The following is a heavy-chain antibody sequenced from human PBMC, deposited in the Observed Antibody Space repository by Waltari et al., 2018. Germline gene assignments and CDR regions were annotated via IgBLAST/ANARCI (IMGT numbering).Heavy chain of an antibody. V-gene: IGHV4-39*01. CDR2: SYYSGAT. CDR1: GGSISSSSYY. D-gene: IGHD1-7*01. Sequence: QLQLQESGPGLVKPSETLSLTCTVSGGSISSSSYYWGWIRQPPGKGLEWIVGSYYSGATYYNPSLKSRVTISVDTSKNQFSLKLGSVTAADTAVYYCATPLTGTTPSVNDAFDIWGQGTMVTVSS. CDR3: ATPLTGTTPSVNDAFDI. J-gene: IGHJ3*02.